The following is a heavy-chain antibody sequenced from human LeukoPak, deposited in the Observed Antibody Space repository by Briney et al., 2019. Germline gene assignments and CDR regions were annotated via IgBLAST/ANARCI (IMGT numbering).Heavy chain of an antibody. CDR1: GFTFGLTY. CDR2: IYGGGET. J-gene: IGHJ4*02. V-gene: IGHV3-66*01. D-gene: IGHD2-2*01. Sequence: GGSLRLSCAASGFTFGLTYMAWVRQPPGKGLQWVSVIYGGGETHYADSVKGRFTIARDNSKKTLSLQMNTLRAEDTAVYYCARVPSTTSCHDYWGQGTLVTVSS. CDR3: ARVPSTTSCHDY.